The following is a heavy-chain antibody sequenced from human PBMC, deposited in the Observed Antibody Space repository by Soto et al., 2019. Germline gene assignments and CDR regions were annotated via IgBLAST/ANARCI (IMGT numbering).Heavy chain of an antibody. V-gene: IGHV3-9*01. CDR3: AKARSGATAILNWFDP. CDR2: ISWNSGSI. CDR1: GFTFDDYA. J-gene: IGHJ5*02. Sequence: PGGSLRLSCAASGFTFDDYAMHWVRQAPGKGLEWVSGISWNSGSIGYADSVKGRFTISRDNAKNSLYLQMNSLRAEDTALYYCAKARSGATAILNWFDPWGQGTLVTGSS. D-gene: IGHD1-26*01.